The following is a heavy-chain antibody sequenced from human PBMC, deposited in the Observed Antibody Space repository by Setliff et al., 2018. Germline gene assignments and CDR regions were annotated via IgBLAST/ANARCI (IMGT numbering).Heavy chain of an antibody. CDR3: ARSAWGSSGYYPYYFDY. CDR2: VFSGDSDT. V-gene: IGHV5-51*01. Sequence: HGESLKISCKGSGYRFTTYWIGWVRQMPGKGLEWMGIVFSGDSDTRYSPSFQGQVTMSADKSIRSAYLQWSSLKASDTAMYYCARSAWGSSGYYPYYFDYWGQGTLVTVSS. D-gene: IGHD3-22*01. CDR1: GYRFTTYW. J-gene: IGHJ4*02.